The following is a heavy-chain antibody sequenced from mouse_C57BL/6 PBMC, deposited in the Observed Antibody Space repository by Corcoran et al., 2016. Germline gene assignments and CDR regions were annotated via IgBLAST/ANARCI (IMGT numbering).Heavy chain of an antibody. V-gene: IGHV14-3*01. CDR1: DFNIKNTY. CDR3: APLEEFAY. Sequence: EVQLQPSVAVLVRPGASVKLSCTASDFNIKNTYMHWGKQRAEQGLELIGRIDPANGNTKYATKFQGKATITADTSANTAYLQLSSLTSEDTAIYYCAPLEEFAYWGQGTLVTVSA. J-gene: IGHJ3*01. CDR2: IDPANGNT.